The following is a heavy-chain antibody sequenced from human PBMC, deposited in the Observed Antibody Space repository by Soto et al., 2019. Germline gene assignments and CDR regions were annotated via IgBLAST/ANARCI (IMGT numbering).Heavy chain of an antibody. D-gene: IGHD3-3*01. V-gene: IGHV1-46*01. CDR1: GYTFTSYY. CDR2: INPSGGST. Sequence: ASVKVSCKASGYTFTSYYMHWVRQAPGQGLEWMGIINPSGGSTSYAQKFQGRVTVTRDTSTSTVYMELSSLRSEDTAVYYCARGRITIFGVVITGDAFDIWGQGTMVTVSS. J-gene: IGHJ3*02. CDR3: ARGRITIFGVVITGDAFDI.